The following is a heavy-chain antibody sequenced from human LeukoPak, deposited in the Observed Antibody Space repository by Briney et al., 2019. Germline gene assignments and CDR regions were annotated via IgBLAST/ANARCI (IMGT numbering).Heavy chain of an antibody. CDR3: ARAPTEKYSSSWVTFYYY. J-gene: IGHJ4*02. CDR1: GYTFTSYY. D-gene: IGHD6-13*01. Sequence: ASVKVSCKASGYTFTSYYMHWVRQAPGQGLEWMGIINPSGGSTSYAQKFQGRVTMTTDTSTSTAYMELRSLRSDDTAVYYCARAPTEKYSSSWVTFYYYWGQGTLVTVSS. CDR2: INPSGGST. V-gene: IGHV1-46*01.